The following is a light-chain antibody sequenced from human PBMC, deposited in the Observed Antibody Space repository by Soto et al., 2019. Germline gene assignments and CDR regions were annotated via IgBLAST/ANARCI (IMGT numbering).Light chain of an antibody. CDR1: QSVSSY. J-gene: IGKJ3*01. CDR3: HQRSNSPFT. CDR2: EAS. Sequence: EIVLTQSPATLSLSPGERATLTCRASQSVSSYLAWSQQKPVQAPRLLIYEASNRATAVPARFSGSGSGTDFTLTISSLEPEDFAVYYCHQRSNSPFTFGPGTKVDVK. V-gene: IGKV3-11*01.